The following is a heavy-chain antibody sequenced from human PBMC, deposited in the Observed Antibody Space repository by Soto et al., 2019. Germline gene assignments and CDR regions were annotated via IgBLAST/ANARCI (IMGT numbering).Heavy chain of an antibody. CDR3: ARDQEPSTLYYDYYYMVV. CDR1: GYTFTSYY. CDR2: INPSGGST. V-gene: IGHV1-46*03. J-gene: IGHJ6*03. Sequence: QVQLVQSGAEVKKPGASVTVSCKASGYTFTSYYIHWVRQAPGQGLEWMGIINPSGGSTSYAQKFQGRVTMTRDTTTSTVYMEVSGLRSEDTAVYYCARDQEPSTLYYDYYYMVVWGKGTTVTVSS.